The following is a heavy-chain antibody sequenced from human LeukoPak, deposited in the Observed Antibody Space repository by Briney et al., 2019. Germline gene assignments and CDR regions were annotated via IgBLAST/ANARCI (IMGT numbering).Heavy chain of an antibody. CDR2: ISGSGGST. J-gene: IGHJ4*02. D-gene: IGHD6-13*01. CDR3: AKLDVIAAAGTY. CDR1: GYTFSSYA. Sequence: GGSLRLSCAASGYTFSSYAMSWVSQAPGKGLEWVSAISGSGGSTYYADSVKGWLTISRDNSKTTLYLQMNSLRAEDTAVYYCAKLDVIAAAGTYWGQGTLVTVSS. V-gene: IGHV3-23*01.